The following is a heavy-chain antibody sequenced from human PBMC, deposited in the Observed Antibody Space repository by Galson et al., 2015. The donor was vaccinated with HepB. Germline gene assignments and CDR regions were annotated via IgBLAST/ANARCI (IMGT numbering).Heavy chain of an antibody. V-gene: IGHV1-69*13. CDR3: ARDPLYCSGGSCSDAFDI. CDR1: GGTFSSYA. J-gene: IGHJ3*02. D-gene: IGHD2-15*01. Sequence: SVKVSCKASGGTFSSYAISWVRQAPGQGLEWMGGIIPIFGTANYAQKFQGRVTITADESTSTAYMELSSLRSEDTAVYYCARDPLYCSGGSCSDAFDIWGQGTMVTVSS. CDR2: IIPIFGTA.